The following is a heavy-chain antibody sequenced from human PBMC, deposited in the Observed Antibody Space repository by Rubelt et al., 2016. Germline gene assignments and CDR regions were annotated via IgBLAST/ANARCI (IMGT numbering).Heavy chain of an antibody. CDR2: IRSKANSYAT. J-gene: IGHJ6*02. Sequence: GKGLEWVGRIRSKANSYATAYAASVKGRFTISRDDSKNTAYLQMNSLKTEDTAVYYCTRIGTIVGATRDGMDVWDQGTTVTVSS. CDR3: TRIGTIVGATRDGMDV. V-gene: IGHV3-73*01. D-gene: IGHD1-26*01.